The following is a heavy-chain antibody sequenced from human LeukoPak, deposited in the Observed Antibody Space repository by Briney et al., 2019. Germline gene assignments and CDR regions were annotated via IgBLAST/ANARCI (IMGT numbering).Heavy chain of an antibody. D-gene: IGHD6-13*01. CDR1: GFTFSSYA. CDR2: ISGSGGST. V-gene: IGHV3-23*01. Sequence: GGSLRLPCAASGFTFSSYAMSWVRQAPGKGLEWVSAISGSGGSTYFADSVKGRFTISRDNSKNTLYLQMNSLRAEDTAVYYCAKQYSSSWYYFDYWGQGTLVTVSS. CDR3: AKQYSSSWYYFDY. J-gene: IGHJ4*02.